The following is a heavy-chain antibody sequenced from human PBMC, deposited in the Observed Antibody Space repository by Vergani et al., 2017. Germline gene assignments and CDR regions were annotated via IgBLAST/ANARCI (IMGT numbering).Heavy chain of an antibody. D-gene: IGHD3-10*01. CDR1: GFTFSSYA. J-gene: IGHJ4*02. Sequence: VQLVESGGGLVQPGGSLRLSCAAPGFTFSSYAMSWVRQAPGKGLEWVSAISCSDGSTYYADSVKGRLTISRDNSKNMLFLQMNNLRTEDPAIYYCAKQYFVSGNYLFDYWGQGTLVTVPS. V-gene: IGHV3-23*04. CDR3: AKQYFVSGNYLFDY. CDR2: ISCSDGST.